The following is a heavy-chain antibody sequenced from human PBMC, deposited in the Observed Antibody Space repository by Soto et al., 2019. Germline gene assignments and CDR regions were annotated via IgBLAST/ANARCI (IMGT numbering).Heavy chain of an antibody. CDR2: ISSSSSYT. J-gene: IGHJ4*02. D-gene: IGHD3-22*01. Sequence: LGLSCAASGFTFSDYYMSWIRQAPGKGLEWVSYISSSSSYTNYADSVKGRFTISRDNAKNSLYLQMNSLRAEDTAVYYCARARDSSGYGYYFDYWGQGTLLTVSS. V-gene: IGHV3-11*06. CDR3: ARARDSSGYGYYFDY. CDR1: GFTFSDYY.